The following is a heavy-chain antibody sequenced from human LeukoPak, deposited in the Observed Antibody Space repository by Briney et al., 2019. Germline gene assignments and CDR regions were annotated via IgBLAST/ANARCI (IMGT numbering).Heavy chain of an antibody. V-gene: IGHV3-9*01. CDR1: GFTFDDYA. CDR2: ISWNSGSI. J-gene: IGHJ6*03. D-gene: IGHD3-10*01. CDR3: AKSGRGYYYMDV. Sequence: PGRSLRLSCAASGFTFDDYAMHWVRQAPGKGLEWVSGISWNSGSIGYADSVKGRFTISRDNAKNPLYLQMNSLRAEDTALYYCAKSGRGYYYMDVWGKGTTVAVSS.